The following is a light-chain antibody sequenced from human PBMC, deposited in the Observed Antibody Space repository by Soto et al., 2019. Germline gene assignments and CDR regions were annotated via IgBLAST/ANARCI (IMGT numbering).Light chain of an antibody. V-gene: IGKV1-5*03. Sequence: DIQMTQSPSTLSASVGDRVTITCRASQSISSWLAWYQQKPGKASKLLIYKASSLESGVPSRFSGSGSGTEFTLTISSLQPDDFATYYCQQYNSQAWTFGQGTKVEIK. CDR2: KAS. CDR1: QSISSW. CDR3: QQYNSQAWT. J-gene: IGKJ1*01.